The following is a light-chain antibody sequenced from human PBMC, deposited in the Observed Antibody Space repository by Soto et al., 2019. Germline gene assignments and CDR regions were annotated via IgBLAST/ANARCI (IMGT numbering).Light chain of an antibody. V-gene: IGKV1-33*01. CDR3: QQYENVPLT. CDR2: DAS. CDR1: QDIKYY. Sequence: DLQMTQSPSSLSASVGDRVTITCQASQDIKYYLNWYQHRPGKAPELLIYDASNLEAGVPSRFSGSGSGTDFTFTISSLQPEDIATYYCQQYENVPLTFGGGTKVEIK. J-gene: IGKJ4*01.